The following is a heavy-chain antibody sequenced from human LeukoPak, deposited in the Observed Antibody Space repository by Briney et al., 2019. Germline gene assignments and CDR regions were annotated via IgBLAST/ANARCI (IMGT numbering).Heavy chain of an antibody. CDR1: GFTVSNNY. J-gene: IGHJ6*02. D-gene: IGHD2-2*01. CDR3: AREVRARDLYYYYAMDV. Sequence: TGGSLRLSCAASGFTVSNNYMSWVRQAPGKGLEWVSVIYSGGSTNYADSVKGRFTISRDNSKNTLYLQMNSLRAEDTAVYYCAREVRARDLYYYYAMDVWGQGTTVTVSS. CDR2: IYSGGST. V-gene: IGHV3-66*01.